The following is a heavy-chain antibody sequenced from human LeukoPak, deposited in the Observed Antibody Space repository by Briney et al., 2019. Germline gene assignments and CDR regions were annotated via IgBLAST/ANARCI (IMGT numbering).Heavy chain of an antibody. Sequence: PSETLSLTCTVSGGSISSYYWSWIRRPPGKGLEWIGYTGSTDSNPSLKSRVTISVDTSKNQFSLKLSSVTATDTAVYYCARHEYAWRGAFDIWGQGTMVTVSS. V-gene: IGHV4-59*08. CDR2: TGST. D-gene: IGHD2/OR15-2a*01. CDR3: ARHEYAWRGAFDI. J-gene: IGHJ3*02. CDR1: GGSISSYY.